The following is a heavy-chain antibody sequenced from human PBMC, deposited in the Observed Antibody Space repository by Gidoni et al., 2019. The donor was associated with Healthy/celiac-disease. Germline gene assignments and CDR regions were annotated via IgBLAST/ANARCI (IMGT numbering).Heavy chain of an antibody. Sequence: QVQLVESGGGVVQPGRSLRLSCAAYGFTFSSYAMHWVRKAPGKGLEWVAVISYDGSNKYYADAVKGRFTISRDNSKITLYLQMTSLRAEDKAVYYCARDGDSYYYYYYMDVWGKGTTVTVSS. J-gene: IGHJ6*03. CDR1: GFTFSSYA. D-gene: IGHD7-27*01. CDR2: ISYDGSNK. V-gene: IGHV3-30-3*01. CDR3: ARDGDSYYYYYYMDV.